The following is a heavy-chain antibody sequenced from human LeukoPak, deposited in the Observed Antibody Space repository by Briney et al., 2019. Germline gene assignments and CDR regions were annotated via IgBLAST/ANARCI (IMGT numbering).Heavy chain of an antibody. CDR2: ISSSSSNI. CDR3: AREIEAAGTRWFDP. CDR1: GFTFSSYS. D-gene: IGHD6-13*01. V-gene: IGHV3-21*01. Sequence: GGSLRLSCAASGFTFSSYSMNWVRQASGKGLEWVSSISSSSSNIYYADSVKGRFTISRDNAKNSLSLQMNSLRAEDTAVYYCAREIEAAGTRWFDPWGQGTLVTVSS. J-gene: IGHJ5*02.